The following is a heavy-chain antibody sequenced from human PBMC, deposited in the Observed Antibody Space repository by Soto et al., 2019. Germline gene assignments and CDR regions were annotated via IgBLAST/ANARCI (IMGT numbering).Heavy chain of an antibody. CDR3: ARAPGSSTWSYHFDY. CDR1: GGSIDSYF. V-gene: IGHV4-59*01. Sequence: SETLSLTCPVSGGSIDSYFWAWIRQPPGKGLEWIGHISYSGNTKYHPSLKSRVTISLDTSMNQFSLQLTSVTAADTAVYFCARAPGSSTWSYHFDYWGLGTLVTVSS. D-gene: IGHD6-13*01. CDR2: ISYSGNT. J-gene: IGHJ4*02.